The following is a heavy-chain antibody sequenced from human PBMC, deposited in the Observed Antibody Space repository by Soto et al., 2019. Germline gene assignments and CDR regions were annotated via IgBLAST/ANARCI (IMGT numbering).Heavy chain of an antibody. CDR1: GGPVSSYT. CDR2: IIPLLGRA. Sequence: QVQLVQSGAEVKKPGSSVKVSCKASGGPVSSYTLNWVRQAPGQGLEWMGRIIPLLGRATYSGKFQGRVTITANNSTSTAYMDLSSLRSDDTAVYFCAGDSGKSYYAFDFWGQGTLVTVSS. J-gene: IGHJ4*02. CDR3: AGDSGKSYYAFDF. D-gene: IGHD3-22*01. V-gene: IGHV1-69*08.